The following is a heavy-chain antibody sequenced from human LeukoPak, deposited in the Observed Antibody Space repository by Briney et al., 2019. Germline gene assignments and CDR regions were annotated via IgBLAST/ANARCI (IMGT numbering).Heavy chain of an antibody. Sequence: GRSLRLSCTCSGFTFGDYALSWVRQAPGKGLEWVGFIRSKGYGGTTDYAASAKGRFTISRDDPKSIAYLQMNSLKTEDTAVYYCTKEVGHYGSGSRYRGYFDYWGREPWSPSP. J-gene: IGHJ4*02. V-gene: IGHV3-49*04. CDR2: IRSKGYGGTT. CDR3: TKEVGHYGSGSRYRGYFDY. CDR1: GFTFGDYA. D-gene: IGHD3-10*01.